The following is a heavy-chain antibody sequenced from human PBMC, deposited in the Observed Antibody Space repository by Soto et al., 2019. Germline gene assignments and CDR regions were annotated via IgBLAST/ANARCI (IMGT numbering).Heavy chain of an antibody. CDR3: ARGGYSGYDLDY. D-gene: IGHD5-12*01. CDR2: INHSGST. Sequence: SETLSLTCAVYGGSFSGYYWSWIRQPPGKGLEWIGEINHSGSTNYNPSLKSRVTISVDTSKNQFSLKLSSVTAADTAVYYCARGGYSGYDLDYWGQGTLVTVSS. CDR1: GGSFSGYY. J-gene: IGHJ4*02. V-gene: IGHV4-34*01.